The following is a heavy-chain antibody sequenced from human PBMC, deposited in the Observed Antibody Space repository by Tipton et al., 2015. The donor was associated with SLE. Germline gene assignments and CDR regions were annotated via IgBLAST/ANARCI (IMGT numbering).Heavy chain of an antibody. V-gene: IGHV4-34*01. D-gene: IGHD1-26*01. Sequence: TLSLTCAVYGGSFSGYYWSWIRQPPGKGLEWIGEINHSGSTNYNPSLKSRVTISVDTSKNKFSLKLSSVTAADTAVYYCARVRKWELLWYYFDFWGQGTLVTVSS. J-gene: IGHJ4*02. CDR1: GGSFSGYY. CDR3: ARVRKWELLWYYFDF. CDR2: INHSGST.